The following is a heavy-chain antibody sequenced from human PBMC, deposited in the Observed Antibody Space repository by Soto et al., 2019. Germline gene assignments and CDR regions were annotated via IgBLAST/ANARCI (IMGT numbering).Heavy chain of an antibody. J-gene: IGHJ5*02. Sequence: GESLKISCKGSGYSFTSYWIGWVRQMPGKGLEWMGIIYPGDSDTRYSPSFQGQVTISADKSISTAYLQWSSLKASDTAMYYCARQAAEVGDLNWFDPWGQGTLVTVSS. CDR3: ARQAAEVGDLNWFDP. D-gene: IGHD3-3*01. CDR1: GYSFTSYW. CDR2: IYPGDSDT. V-gene: IGHV5-51*01.